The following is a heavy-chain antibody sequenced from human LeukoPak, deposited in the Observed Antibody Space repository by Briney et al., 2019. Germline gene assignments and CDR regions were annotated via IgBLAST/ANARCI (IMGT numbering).Heavy chain of an antibody. Sequence: GGSLRLSCAASGFTFSSYWMHWVRQAPGKGLVWVSRINTDGSSTNYADSVKGRFTISRDNAENTLFLLMNSLRAEDTAFYYCARDSVYELDYWGQGTLVTVSS. CDR2: INTDGSST. J-gene: IGHJ4*02. CDR3: ARDSVYELDY. D-gene: IGHD5/OR15-5a*01. CDR1: GFTFSSYW. V-gene: IGHV3-74*01.